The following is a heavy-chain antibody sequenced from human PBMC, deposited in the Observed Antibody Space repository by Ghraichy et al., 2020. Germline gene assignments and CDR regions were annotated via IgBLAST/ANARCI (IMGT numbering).Heavy chain of an antibody. CDR3: ASLGDSSGWYVSVVEIDH. CDR1: GFAFSSYE. Sequence: GGSLRLSCAASGFAFSSYEMNWVRQAPGKGLEWVSYISSSGINIYYADSVKGRFTISRDNAKNSLDLQMSSLRAEDTAVYYCASLGDSSGWYVSVVEIDHWGQGTLVTVSS. CDR2: ISSSGINI. V-gene: IGHV3-48*03. D-gene: IGHD6-19*01. J-gene: IGHJ4*02.